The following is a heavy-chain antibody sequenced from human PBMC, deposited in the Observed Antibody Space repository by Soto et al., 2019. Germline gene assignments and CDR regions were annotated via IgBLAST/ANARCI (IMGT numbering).Heavy chain of an antibody. D-gene: IGHD3-3*01. Sequence: ASVKVSCKASGYTFTSYGIRWVRQAPGQGLEWMGWISAYNGNTNYAQKLQGRVTMTTDTSTSTAYMELRSLRSDDTAVYYCARDHYDFWSGSPPYGMDVWGQGPTVTVSS. CDR2: ISAYNGNT. J-gene: IGHJ6*02. V-gene: IGHV1-18*01. CDR1: GYTFTSYG. CDR3: ARDHYDFWSGSPPYGMDV.